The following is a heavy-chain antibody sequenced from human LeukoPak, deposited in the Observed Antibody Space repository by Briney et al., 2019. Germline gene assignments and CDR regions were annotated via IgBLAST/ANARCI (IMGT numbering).Heavy chain of an antibody. CDR1: GFTFSSYG. CDR3: AKDARQTLSGWCSY. CDR2: ISYDGSNK. Sequence: GGSLRLSCAASGFTFSSYGMHWVRQAPGKGLKWVAVISYDGSNKYYADSVKGRFTISRDNSKNTLYLQMNSLRAEDTAVYYCAKDARQTLSGWCSYWGQGTLVTVSS. J-gene: IGHJ4*02. D-gene: IGHD6-19*01. V-gene: IGHV3-30*18.